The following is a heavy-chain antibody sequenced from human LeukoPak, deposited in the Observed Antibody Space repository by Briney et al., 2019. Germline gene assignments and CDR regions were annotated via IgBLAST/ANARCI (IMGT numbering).Heavy chain of an antibody. V-gene: IGHV1-69*04. CDR1: GGTFSSYA. CDR3: ARQNYTDFWTSNWFDP. Sequence: SVKASCKASGGTFSSYAISWVRQAPGQGLEWMGRIIPILGIANYAQKFQGRVTITADKSTSTAYMELSSLRSEDTAVYYCARQNYTDFWTSNWFDPWGQGTLVTVSS. J-gene: IGHJ5*02. D-gene: IGHD3-3*01. CDR2: IIPILGIA.